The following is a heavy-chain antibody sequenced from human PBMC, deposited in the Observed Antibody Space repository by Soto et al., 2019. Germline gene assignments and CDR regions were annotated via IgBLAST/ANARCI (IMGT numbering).Heavy chain of an antibody. V-gene: IGHV3-23*01. CDR2: IFGTGAPT. CDR1: GFTFSHYA. D-gene: IGHD3-16*01. CDR3: TREASSWGFAFDL. Sequence: EVQLLESGGGLVQPGGSLRLSCAASGFTFSHYAMSWVRQSPGKGLQWVSTIFGTGAPTHYADSVKGRFGISRDNSNNMLCLEMNSLKDEDPAVYDCTREASSWGFAFDLWGQGTRVAVSS. J-gene: IGHJ3*01.